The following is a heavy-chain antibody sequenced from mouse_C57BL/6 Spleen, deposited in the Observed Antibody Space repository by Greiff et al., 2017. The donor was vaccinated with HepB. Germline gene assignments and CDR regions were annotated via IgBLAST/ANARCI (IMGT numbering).Heavy chain of an antibody. Sequence: VQLQQSGAELVRPGSSVKLSCKASGYTFTSYWMDWVKQRPGQGLEWIGNIYPSDSETHYNQKFKDKATLTVDKSSSTAYMQLISLTSEDSAVYYCARSRYGSSYRYFDVWGTVTTVTVSS. V-gene: IGHV1-61*01. CDR3: ARSRYGSSYRYFDV. CDR1: GYTFTSYW. CDR2: IYPSDSET. J-gene: IGHJ1*03. D-gene: IGHD1-1*01.